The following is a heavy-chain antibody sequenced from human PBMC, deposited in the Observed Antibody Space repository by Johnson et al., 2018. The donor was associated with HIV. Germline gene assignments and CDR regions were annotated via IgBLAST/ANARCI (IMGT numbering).Heavy chain of an antibody. Sequence: VQLVESGGGVVQPGRSLRLSCAASGFTFDDYDMSWVRQAPGKGLEWVSGINWNGGSTGYADSVKGRFTISRDNAKNSLYLQMSSLRAEDTALYYCARDRVMVGATVDAFDIWGQGKMVTVSS. CDR3: ARDRVMVGATVDAFDI. D-gene: IGHD2-15*01. CDR1: GFTFDDYD. V-gene: IGHV3-20*04. J-gene: IGHJ3*02. CDR2: INWNGGST.